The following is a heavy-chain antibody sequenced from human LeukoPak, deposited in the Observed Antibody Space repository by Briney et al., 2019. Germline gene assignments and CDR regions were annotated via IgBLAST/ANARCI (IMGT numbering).Heavy chain of an antibody. V-gene: IGHV4-30-2*01. D-gene: IGHD3-22*01. CDR2: IYHSGST. CDR3: ARLRLDYYDSSGSHPGHFDY. J-gene: IGHJ4*02. CDR1: GGSISSGGYY. Sequence: SETLSLTCTVSGGSISSGGYYWRWIRQPPGKGLEWIGYIYHSGSTYYNPSLKSRVTISVDRSKNQFSLKLSSVTAADTAVYYCARLRLDYYDSSGSHPGHFDYWGQGTLVTVSS.